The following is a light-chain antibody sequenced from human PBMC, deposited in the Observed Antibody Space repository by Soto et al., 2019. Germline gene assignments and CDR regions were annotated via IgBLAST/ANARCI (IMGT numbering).Light chain of an antibody. CDR2: EVT. CDR3: CSYAGSSTLYV. Sequence: QSALTQPASVSGSPGQSITISCTGTSSDVGSYNLVSWYQQHPDKAPQLIIFEVTPRPSGVSSRFSGSKSGNTASLTISGLQAEDEADYSCCSYAGSSTLYVFGTGTKVTVL. V-gene: IGLV2-23*02. J-gene: IGLJ1*01. CDR1: SSDVGSYNL.